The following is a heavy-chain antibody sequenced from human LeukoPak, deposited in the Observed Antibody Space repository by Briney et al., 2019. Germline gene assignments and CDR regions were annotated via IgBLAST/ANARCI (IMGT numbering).Heavy chain of an antibody. V-gene: IGHV3-74*01. CDR3: VSFYETY. CDR2: INSDGSWT. D-gene: IGHD2/OR15-2a*01. CDR1: GNYW. J-gene: IGHJ4*02. Sequence: GGSLRLSCAASGNYWMHWFRQAPGKGLVWVSHINSDGSWTSYADSVKGRFTISKDNAKNTVYLQMNSLRAEDTAVYYCVSFYETYWGRGTLVTVSS.